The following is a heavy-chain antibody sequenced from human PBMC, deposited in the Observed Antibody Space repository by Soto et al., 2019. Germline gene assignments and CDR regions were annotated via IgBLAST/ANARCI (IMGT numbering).Heavy chain of an antibody. CDR3: AGCSGGACHQNYGMDV. Sequence: EVHLVESGGGLVKPGGSLRLSCAVSGFTFSSCTMNWVRQAPGKGLEWVSSISPSTSHIYYADSVKGRFTISRDNAKNSLLLQMNSLGAGDTAVYYCAGCSGGACHQNYGMDVWGQGTTVTVSS. V-gene: IGHV3-21*01. CDR1: GFTFSSCT. J-gene: IGHJ6*02. CDR2: ISPSTSHI. D-gene: IGHD2-15*01.